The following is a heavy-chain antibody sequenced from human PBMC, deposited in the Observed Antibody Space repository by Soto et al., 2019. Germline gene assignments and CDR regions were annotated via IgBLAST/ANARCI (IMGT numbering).Heavy chain of an antibody. J-gene: IGHJ4*01. CDR3: ARGPRSSWPPNLYSSGWYYDY. D-gene: IGHD6-19*01. CDR2: IWYDGSNK. CDR1: GFTFSSYG. V-gene: IGHV3-33*01. Sequence: PGGSLRLSCAASGFTFSSYGMHWVRQAPGKGLEWVAVIWYDGSNKYYADSVKGRFTISRDNSKNTLYLQMNSLRAEDTAVYYCARGPRSSWPPNLYSSGWYYDYWGQGTLVTVSS.